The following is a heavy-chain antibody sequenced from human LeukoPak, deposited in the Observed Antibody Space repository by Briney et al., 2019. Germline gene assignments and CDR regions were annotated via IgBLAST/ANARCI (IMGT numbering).Heavy chain of an antibody. CDR3: AREGEYGHGPFDY. D-gene: IGHD3-16*01. CDR2: IIPIFGTA. V-gene: IGHV1-69*13. J-gene: IGHJ4*02. Sequence: GASVKVSCKASGGTFSSYAISWVRQAPGQGLEWMGGIIPIFGTANYAQKFQGRVTITADESTSTAYMELSSLRSEDTAVYYCAREGEYGHGPFDYWGQGTLATVSS. CDR1: GGTFSSYA.